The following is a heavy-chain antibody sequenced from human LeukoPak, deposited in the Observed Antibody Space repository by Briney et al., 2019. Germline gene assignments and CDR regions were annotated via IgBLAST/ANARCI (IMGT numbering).Heavy chain of an antibody. J-gene: IGHJ6*04. V-gene: IGHV4-59*01. CDR2: IYYSGST. D-gene: IGHD3-16*02. CDR1: GGSISSYY. Sequence: PSETLSLNCTVSGGSISSYYWSWIRQPPGKGLEWIGYIYYSGSTNYNPSLKSRVTISVDTSKNQFSLKLSSVTAADTAVYYCARALRPSSGDYVWGSYRYRADYYGMDVWGKGTTVTVSS. CDR3: ARALRPSSGDYVWGSYRYRADYYGMDV.